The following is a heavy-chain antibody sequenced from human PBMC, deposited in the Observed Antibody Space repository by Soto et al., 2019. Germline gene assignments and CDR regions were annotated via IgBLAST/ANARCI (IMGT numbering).Heavy chain of an antibody. Sequence: GGSLRLSCAASGFTFSSYSMNWVRQAPGKGLEWVSSISSSSSYIYYADSVKGRFTISRDNAKNSLYLQMNSLRAEDTAVYYCARDGQLPEIDYYYCMDVWGQGTTVTVSS. J-gene: IGHJ6*02. D-gene: IGHD2-2*01. CDR2: ISSSSSYI. CDR3: ARDGQLPEIDYYYCMDV. CDR1: GFTFSSYS. V-gene: IGHV3-21*01.